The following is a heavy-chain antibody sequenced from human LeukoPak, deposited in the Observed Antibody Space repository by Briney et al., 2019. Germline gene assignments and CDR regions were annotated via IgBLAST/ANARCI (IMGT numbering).Heavy chain of an antibody. V-gene: IGHV3-48*03. J-gene: IGHJ4*02. Sequence: GGSLRLSCAASGFTFSSYEMNWVRQAPGKGLEWVSYISSSGCTRYYADSVKDRFTNSRDNAKNSLYLQMNSLRAEDTAVYYCARDVIQPWLLFDYWGQGTLVTVSS. CDR2: ISSSGCTR. CDR1: GFTFSSYE. CDR3: ARDVIQPWLLFDY. D-gene: IGHD5-18*01.